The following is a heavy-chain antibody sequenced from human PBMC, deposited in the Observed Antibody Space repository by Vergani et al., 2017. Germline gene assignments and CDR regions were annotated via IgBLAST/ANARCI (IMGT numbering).Heavy chain of an antibody. CDR2: ISGSGGST. CDR3: ATLLVIATYNWFDP. Sequence: EVQLLESGGGLVQPGGSLRLSCAASGFTFSSYAMSWVRQAPGKGLEWVSAISGSGGSTFYADSVKGRFTISRDNSKNTLYLQMNSLRAEEAAVYYCATLLVIATYNWFDPWGQGTLVTVSS. CDR1: GFTFSSYA. V-gene: IGHV3-23*01. D-gene: IGHD2-21*01. J-gene: IGHJ5*02.